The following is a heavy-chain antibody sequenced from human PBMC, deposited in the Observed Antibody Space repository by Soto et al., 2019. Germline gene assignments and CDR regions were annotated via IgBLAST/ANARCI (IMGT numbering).Heavy chain of an antibody. D-gene: IGHD3-3*01. CDR2: SSAGNGNT. Sequence: QVHLVQSGAEVRKPGASVKVSCKASGYTLTTYGMHWVRQAPGQRLEWMGWSSAGNGNTKYSQKFQDRVTMTRDTSASTVYMELISLRSEDSAVYYCARGRDSDFWSNYSPSGFDHWGQGTLVTVSS. CDR1: GYTLTTYG. CDR3: ARGRDSDFWSNYSPSGFDH. J-gene: IGHJ4*02. V-gene: IGHV1-3*01.